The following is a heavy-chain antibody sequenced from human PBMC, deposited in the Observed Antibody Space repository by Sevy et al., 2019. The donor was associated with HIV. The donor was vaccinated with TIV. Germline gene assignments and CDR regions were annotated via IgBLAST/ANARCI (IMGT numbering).Heavy chain of an antibody. V-gene: IGHV3-7*01. Sequence: GGSLRLSCAASGFSLNNYWMNWVRQAPGKGLEWVANIKQDGSVKYYVDSVKGRFTISRDNARNLLYLQMNSLRVEDTAFYYCVRAIAAAGGFWGQGTLVTVSS. CDR2: IKQDGSVK. CDR1: GFSLNNYW. J-gene: IGHJ4*02. D-gene: IGHD6-13*01. CDR3: VRAIAAAGGF.